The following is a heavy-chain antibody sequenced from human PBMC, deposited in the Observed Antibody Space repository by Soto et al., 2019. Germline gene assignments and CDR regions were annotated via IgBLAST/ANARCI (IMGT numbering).Heavy chain of an antibody. CDR3: ARDHCISISCYEG. D-gene: IGHD2-2*01. J-gene: IGHJ4*02. V-gene: IGHV3-48*02. Sequence: GGSLRLSCAASGFTFSRDSMNWVRQAPGKGLEWVSYISSSSSTIYYADSVKGRFTISRDDARNSLYLQMNSLRDEDTAVYYCARDHCISISCYEGWGQGTLVTVSS. CDR2: ISSSSSTI. CDR1: GFTFSRDS.